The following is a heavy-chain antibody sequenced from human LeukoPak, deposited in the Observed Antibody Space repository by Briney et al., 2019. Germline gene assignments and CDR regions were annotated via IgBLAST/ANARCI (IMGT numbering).Heavy chain of an antibody. Sequence: GASVTVSCKASGYTFTSYDVNWVRQATGQGLEWMGWMNPNSGNTGYAQKFQGRVTMTRNTSISTAYMELSSLRSEDTAVYYCARGYWSSSWSSYYYMDVWGKGTTVTISS. CDR2: MNPNSGNT. J-gene: IGHJ6*03. V-gene: IGHV1-8*01. CDR3: ARGYWSSSWSSYYYMDV. D-gene: IGHD6-13*01. CDR1: GYTFTSYD.